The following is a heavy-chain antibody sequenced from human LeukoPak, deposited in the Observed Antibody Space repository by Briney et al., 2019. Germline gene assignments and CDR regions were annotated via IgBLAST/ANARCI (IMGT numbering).Heavy chain of an antibody. J-gene: IGHJ4*02. Sequence: GGSLRLSCAASGFSFNTYSMDWVRQAPGKGLEWVSSISSTSSYIYYADSVKGRFTISRDNAKNSLYLQMNSLRAEDTAVYYCARDAGITGTTEFDYWGQGTLVTVSS. CDR3: ARDAGITGTTEFDY. V-gene: IGHV3-21*01. CDR2: ISSTSSYI. CDR1: GFSFNTYS. D-gene: IGHD1-7*01.